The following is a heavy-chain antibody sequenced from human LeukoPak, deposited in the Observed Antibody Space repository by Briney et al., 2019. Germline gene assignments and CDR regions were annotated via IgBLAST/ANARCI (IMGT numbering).Heavy chain of an antibody. J-gene: IGHJ5*02. V-gene: IGHV3-30*04. Sequence: GGSLRLSCAASGFTFSSYAMHWVRQAPGKGLEWVAVISYDGSNKYYADSVKGRFTISRDNSKNTLYLQMNSLRAEDTAVYYCARDRPFGGVIVSFWFDPWGQGTLVTVSS. CDR1: GFTFSSYA. D-gene: IGHD3-16*02. CDR3: ARDRPFGGVIVSFWFDP. CDR2: ISYDGSNK.